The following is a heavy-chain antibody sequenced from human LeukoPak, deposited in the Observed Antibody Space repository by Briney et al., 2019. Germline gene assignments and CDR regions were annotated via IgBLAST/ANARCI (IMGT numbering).Heavy chain of an antibody. CDR3: AKDLAGYYYFSGQNDY. D-gene: IGHD3-22*01. CDR2: IRFDGTNN. J-gene: IGHJ4*02. Sequence: GGSLRLSCAASDFTFSRYGFHWARQAPGKGLEWVAFIRFDGTNNFYADSVKGRFTISRDNSKTTVYLQMNSLRAEDTAVYYCAKDLAGYYYFSGQNDYWGQGTLVTVSS. V-gene: IGHV3-30*02. CDR1: DFTFSRYG.